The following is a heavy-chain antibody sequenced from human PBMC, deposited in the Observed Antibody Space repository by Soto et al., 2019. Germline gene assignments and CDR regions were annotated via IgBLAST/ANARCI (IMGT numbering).Heavy chain of an antibody. D-gene: IGHD1-26*01. CDR1: GDSVSSNSAG. CDR3: ARGEQYSGRIFDY. CDR2: TYYRSKWYY. V-gene: IGHV6-1*01. Sequence: SQTLSLTCAITGDSVSSNSAGWSWVRQSPSRGLEWLGRTYYRSKWYYEYAVSVRGRITINPDTSKNQYSLQLNSVTPEDTAVYFCARGEQYSGRIFDYWGQATLVTVSS. J-gene: IGHJ4*01.